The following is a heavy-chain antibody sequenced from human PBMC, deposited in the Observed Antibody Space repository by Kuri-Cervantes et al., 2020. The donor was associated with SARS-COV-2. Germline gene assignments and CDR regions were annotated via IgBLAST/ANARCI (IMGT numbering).Heavy chain of an antibody. CDR2: ISSGSNSI. V-gene: IGHV3-48*01. Sequence: GGSLRLSCAASGFTFSSSSINWVRQAPGKGLEWVSYISSGSNSIYYADSVKGRFTISRDNSKNSLYLQMNSLRVEDKAVYYCAKRNAYSQGSYFDYWGHGTLVTVSS. CDR1: GFTFSSSS. J-gene: IGHJ4*01. D-gene: IGHD5-24*01. CDR3: AKRNAYSQGSYFDY.